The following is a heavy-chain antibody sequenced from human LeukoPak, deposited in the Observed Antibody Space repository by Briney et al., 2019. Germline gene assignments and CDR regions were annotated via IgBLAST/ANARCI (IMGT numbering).Heavy chain of an antibody. D-gene: IGHD3-9*01. J-gene: IGHJ4*02. Sequence: SVKVSCKASGGTFSSYAISWVRQAPGQGLEWMGRIILILGIANYAQKFQGRVTITADKSTSTAYMELSSLRSEDTAVYYCARSGYDILASDYWGQGTLVTVSS. CDR3: ARSGYDILASDY. V-gene: IGHV1-69*04. CDR1: GGTFSSYA. CDR2: IILILGIA.